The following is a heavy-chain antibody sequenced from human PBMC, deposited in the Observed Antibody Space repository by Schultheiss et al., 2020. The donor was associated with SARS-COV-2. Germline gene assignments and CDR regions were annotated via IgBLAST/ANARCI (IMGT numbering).Heavy chain of an antibody. V-gene: IGHV3-7*01. D-gene: IGHD3-10*01. CDR3: ARNYYYGSGSYYNGPPDYYYYYMDV. CDR1: GFTFSSYW. Sequence: GESLKISCAASGFTFSSYWMSWVRQAPGKGLEWVANIKQDGSEKYYVDSVKGRFTISRDNAKNSLYLQMNSLRAEDMAVYYCARNYYYGSGSYYNGPPDYYYYYMDVWGKGTTVTVSS. CDR2: IKQDGSEK. J-gene: IGHJ6*03.